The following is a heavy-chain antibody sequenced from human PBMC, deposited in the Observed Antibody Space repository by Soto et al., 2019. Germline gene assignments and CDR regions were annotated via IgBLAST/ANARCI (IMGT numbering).Heavy chain of an antibody. CDR3: ARDQDSYGYNPGSRWFDP. CDR2: INPSGGST. Sequence: ASVKVSCKASGYTFTSDYIHWVRQAPGQGLEWMGIINPSGGSTTYAQKFKGRVTMTRDTSTSTVYMELGSLRSEDTAVYYCARDQDSYGYNPGSRWFDPWGQGTLVTVSS. CDR1: GYTFTSDY. J-gene: IGHJ5*02. V-gene: IGHV1-46*01. D-gene: IGHD5-18*01.